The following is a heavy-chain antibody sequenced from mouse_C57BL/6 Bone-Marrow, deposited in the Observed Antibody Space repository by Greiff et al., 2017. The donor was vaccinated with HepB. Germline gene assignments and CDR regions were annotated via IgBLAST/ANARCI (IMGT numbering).Heavy chain of an antibody. Sequence: EVQLVESGPGLVKPSQSLSLTCSVTGYSITSGYYWNWIRQFPGNKLEWMGYISYDGSNNYNPSLKNRISITRDTSKNQFFLKLNSVTTEDTATYYCARKNYGSSLYWYFDVWGTGTTVTVSS. CDR1: GYSITSGYY. J-gene: IGHJ1*03. D-gene: IGHD1-1*01. CDR3: ARKNYGSSLYWYFDV. CDR2: ISYDGSN. V-gene: IGHV3-6*01.